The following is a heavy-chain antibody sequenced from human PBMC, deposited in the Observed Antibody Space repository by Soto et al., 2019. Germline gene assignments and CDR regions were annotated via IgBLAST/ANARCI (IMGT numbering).Heavy chain of an antibody. V-gene: IGHV3-30-3*01. D-gene: IGHD1-26*01. Sequence: QVQLVESGGGVVQPGRSLRLSCAVSGFTLSSHAMYWVRQAPGKRLEWVALILSDGSNKYYADSVKGRFTTSRDNSKNTMYLQMNSLSVVDTAVYYCARDDEGGSDCDLGYWGQGALVTVSS. CDR1: GFTLSSHA. J-gene: IGHJ4*02. CDR3: ARDDEGGSDCDLGY. CDR2: ILSDGSNK.